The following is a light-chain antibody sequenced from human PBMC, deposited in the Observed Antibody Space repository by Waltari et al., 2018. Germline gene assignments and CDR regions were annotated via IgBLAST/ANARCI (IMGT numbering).Light chain of an antibody. CDR2: EDN. Sequence: SYELTQPPSVSMSPGQTARITCSGEALPKKFASWFQQKSGQAPVLVMYEDNKRPSGTSQKFSGSSSGTVATLTISGAQLEDEADYYCYSTDNSGHGVFGGGTKVTVL. V-gene: IGLV3-10*01. J-gene: IGLJ3*02. CDR1: ALPKKF. CDR3: YSTDNSGHGV.